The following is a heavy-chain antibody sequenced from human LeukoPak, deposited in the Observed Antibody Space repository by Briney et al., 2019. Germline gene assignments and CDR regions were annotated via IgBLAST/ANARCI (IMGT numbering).Heavy chain of an antibody. V-gene: IGHV3-21*01. CDR2: ITSSSDYV. CDR3: AREFKSGYGMWA. D-gene: IGHD5-18*01. CDR1: GFTFSSYS. Sequence: GGSLRLSCTASGFTFSSYSMNWVRQAPGKGLEWVSSITSSSDYVYYADSVKGRFTISRDNAENSLHLQMSSLRADDTAVYYCAREFKSGYGMWAWGQGTLVTASS. J-gene: IGHJ5*02.